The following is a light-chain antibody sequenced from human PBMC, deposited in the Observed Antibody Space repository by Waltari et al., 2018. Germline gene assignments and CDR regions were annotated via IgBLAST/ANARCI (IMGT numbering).Light chain of an antibody. CDR2: GAS. CDR1: QDIEDD. J-gene: IGKJ1*01. Sequence: AIQMTQSPSSLSASIGDRVTITCRASQDIEDDLVWYQQKPGRAPKLLIFGASILQSDVPSRFSGTGSDTHFTFTISSLQPEDFATYYCLQDSSFPRTFGQGTKV. V-gene: IGKV1-6*01. CDR3: LQDSSFPRT.